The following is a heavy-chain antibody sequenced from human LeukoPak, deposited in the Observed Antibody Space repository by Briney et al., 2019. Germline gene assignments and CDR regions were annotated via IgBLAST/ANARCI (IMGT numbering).Heavy chain of an antibody. J-gene: IGHJ6*02. CDR1: GFTFIDYY. D-gene: IGHD6-13*01. CDR3: ARDPDHDSSSGYPYYYGIDV. V-gene: IGHV3-11*06. CDR2: ISSSSSYT. Sequence: GGSLRLSCAASGFTFIDYYMSWIRQAPGTGLEGVSYISSSSSYTNYADSVKGGVSISRENAKNSLYLQMNSLISENKAVYYCARDPDHDSSSGYPYYYGIDVWGQGTTVTVSS.